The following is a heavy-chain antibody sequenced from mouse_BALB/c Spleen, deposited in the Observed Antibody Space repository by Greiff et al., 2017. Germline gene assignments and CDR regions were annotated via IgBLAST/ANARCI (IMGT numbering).Heavy chain of an antibody. D-gene: IGHD2-12*01. Sequence: QVHVKQSGPGLVQPSQSLSITCTVSGFSLTSYGVHWVRQSPGKGLEWLGVIWSGGSTDYNAAFISRLSISKDNSKSQVFFKMNSLQANDTAIYYCARNDLRRDYYAMDYWGQGTSVTVSS. CDR1: GFSLTSYG. J-gene: IGHJ4*01. CDR2: IWSGGST. V-gene: IGHV2-2*02. CDR3: ARNDLRRDYYAMDY.